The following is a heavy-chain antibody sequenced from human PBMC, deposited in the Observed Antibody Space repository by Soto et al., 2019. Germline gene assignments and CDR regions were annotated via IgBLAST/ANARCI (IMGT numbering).Heavy chain of an antibody. CDR2: IIPLFGTA. V-gene: IGHV1-69*13. CDR3: ATELGENPASPFDA. D-gene: IGHD3-10*01. Sequence: SVKVSCKASGVTFSSETLGWVRQAPGQGLEWVGGIIPLFGTASYAQKFQGRVTITADESTSTVYMELSSLRPDDKAVYFCATELGENPASPFDAWGQGTLVTVSS. CDR1: GVTFSSET. J-gene: IGHJ4*02.